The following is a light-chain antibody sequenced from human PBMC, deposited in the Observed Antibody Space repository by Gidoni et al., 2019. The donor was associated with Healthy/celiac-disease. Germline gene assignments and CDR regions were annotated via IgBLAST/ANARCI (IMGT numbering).Light chain of an antibody. V-gene: IGKV3-11*01. Sequence: IVLTQSPATLSLSPGERATLSCRASQSISSYLDWYQQKPGQAPSLLIYDASNRATGTPARFSGSGSGTDFTLTISSLEPEDFAVYYCQQRSNWPGLTFGGGTKVEIK. J-gene: IGKJ4*01. CDR3: QQRSNWPGLT. CDR1: QSISSY. CDR2: DAS.